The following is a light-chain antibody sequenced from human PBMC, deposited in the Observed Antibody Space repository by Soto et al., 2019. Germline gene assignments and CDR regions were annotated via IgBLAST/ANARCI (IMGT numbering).Light chain of an antibody. V-gene: IGKV1-17*01. CDR2: HAS. J-gene: IGKJ1*01. CDR1: QWLXND. CDR3: LQHKIDPRT. Sequence: IQMTQSPSSLSASVGDSVTITCRASQWLXNDFVWYQQKPGKAPKRLXDHASSLQTGCPSRLSGSGSATEFTLTISSLQPEDFAIYYCLQHKIDPRTFGQGTKVDIK.